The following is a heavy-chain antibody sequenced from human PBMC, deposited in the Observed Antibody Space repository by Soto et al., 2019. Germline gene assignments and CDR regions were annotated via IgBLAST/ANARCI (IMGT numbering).Heavy chain of an antibody. D-gene: IGHD6-25*01. J-gene: IGHJ6*02. V-gene: IGHV3-30-3*01. CDR1: GFTFRNYA. Sequence: GGSLRLSCAASGFTFRNYAMHWVRQAPGKGLEWVAFISYDGSNKYYADSVKGRFTISRDNSKNTLYLQMNSLRAEDTAVYYCAKEIRATSKHEKRRYYGMDVWGQGTTVTVSS. CDR3: AKEIRATSKHEKRRYYGMDV. CDR2: ISYDGSNK.